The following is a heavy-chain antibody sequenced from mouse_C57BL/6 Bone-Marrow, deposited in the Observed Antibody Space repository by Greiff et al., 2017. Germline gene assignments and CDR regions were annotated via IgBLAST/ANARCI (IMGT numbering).Heavy chain of an antibody. CDR1: GYTFTSYW. D-gene: IGHD1-1*01. J-gene: IGHJ2*01. CDR2: IDPNSGGT. V-gene: IGHV1-72*01. Sequence: QVQLQQPGAELVKPGASVKLSCKASGYTFTSYWMHWVKQRPGRGLEWIGRIDPNSGGTKYNEKFKSKATLTVDKPSSTAYMQLSSLTSEDSAVYYCVITTVVAPYYFDYWGQGTTLTGSS. CDR3: VITTVVAPYYFDY.